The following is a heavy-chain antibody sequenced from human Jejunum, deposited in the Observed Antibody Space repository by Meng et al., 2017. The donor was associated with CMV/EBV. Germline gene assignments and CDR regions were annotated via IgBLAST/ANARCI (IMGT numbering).Heavy chain of an antibody. V-gene: IGHV3-23*01. Sequence: ASGFTFSSYAMNWVRQTPGKGLEWVSTITSGISTYYADSVKGRFTISRDNSKNTLYLEMNSLRAEDTAIYYCAKTQKLAQYDSFDIWGQGTMVTVSS. D-gene: IGHD6-13*01. CDR2: ITSGIST. J-gene: IGHJ3*02. CDR3: AKTQKLAQYDSFDI. CDR1: GFTFSSYA.